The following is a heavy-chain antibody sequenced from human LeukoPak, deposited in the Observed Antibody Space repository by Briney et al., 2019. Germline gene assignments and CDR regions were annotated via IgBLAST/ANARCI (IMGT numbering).Heavy chain of an antibody. Sequence: SEALSLTCAVYGGSFSTYYWNWIRQSPGKGLEWIGEINHSGSTNSNPSLKSRVTILIDTSKNQFSLKLSSVTAADTAVYYCARFPCSGDSCYSGIRAFDIWGQGTMVIVSS. CDR2: INHSGST. V-gene: IGHV4-34*01. CDR3: ARFPCSGDSCYSGIRAFDI. D-gene: IGHD2-15*01. CDR1: GGSFSTYY. J-gene: IGHJ3*02.